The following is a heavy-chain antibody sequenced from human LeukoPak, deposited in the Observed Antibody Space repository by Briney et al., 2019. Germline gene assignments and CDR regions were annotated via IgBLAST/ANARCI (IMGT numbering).Heavy chain of an antibody. CDR3: ARVSATENPTDY. CDR1: GGSISSGDYY. V-gene: IGHV4-30-4*01. CDR2: IYYSGST. Sequence: SETLSLTCTVSGGSISSGDYYWSWIRQPPGKGLEWIGYIYYSGSTYYNPSLKSRVTISVDRSKNQFSLKLSSVTAADTAVYYCARVSATENPTDYWGQGTLVTVSS. J-gene: IGHJ4*02. D-gene: IGHD1-14*01.